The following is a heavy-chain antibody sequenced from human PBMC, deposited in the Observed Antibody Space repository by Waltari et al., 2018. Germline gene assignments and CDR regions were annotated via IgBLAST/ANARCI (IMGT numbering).Heavy chain of an antibody. CDR1: GFTFSRYA. D-gene: IGHD3-10*01. J-gene: IGHJ4*02. Sequence: QVQLVESGGGVVQPGRSLRLSCVASGFTFSRYALYWVRQAPGKGLEWVAAISYDGSNKYYGDSVKGRFTISRDNSKNTLFLQMNSLRAEDTAVYYCTRSVRLDNSGSGSSFDYWGQGTLVTVSS. CDR3: TRSVRLDNSGSGSSFDY. V-gene: IGHV3-30-3*01. CDR2: ISYDGSNK.